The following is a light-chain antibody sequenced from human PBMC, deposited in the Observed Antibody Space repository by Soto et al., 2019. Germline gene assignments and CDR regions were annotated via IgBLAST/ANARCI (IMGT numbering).Light chain of an antibody. CDR3: CSWAGNSLV. J-gene: IGLJ3*02. Sequence: QSALTQPRSESGCPGQSVTISCTGTSSDVGGYNYVSWYQQHPGKAPKIKIYDVNERPAGVPDRFSGSKSGNTASLTISGLQAKDEADYYCCSWAGNSLVFGGGTKLTVL. CDR2: DVN. V-gene: IGLV2-11*01. CDR1: SSDVGGYNY.